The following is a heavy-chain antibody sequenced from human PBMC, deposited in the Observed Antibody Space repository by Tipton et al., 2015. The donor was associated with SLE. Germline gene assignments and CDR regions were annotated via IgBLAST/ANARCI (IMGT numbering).Heavy chain of an antibody. V-gene: IGHV3-15*01. CDR3: TTGRTL. CDR2: IKSKTAGGTT. D-gene: IGHD3/OR15-3a*01. J-gene: IGHJ3*01. CDR1: GFSFSNAW. Sequence: SLRLSCTASGFSFSNAWMSWVRQAAGKGLEWVGRIKSKTAGGTTDYAAPVKGRFSISRDDSKDTPYLQMDSLKTEDTAVYYCTTGRTLWGQGTLVSVSS.